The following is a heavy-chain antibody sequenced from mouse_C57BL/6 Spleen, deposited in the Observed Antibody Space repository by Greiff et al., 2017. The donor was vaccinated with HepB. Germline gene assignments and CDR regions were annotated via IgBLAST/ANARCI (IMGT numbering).Heavy chain of an antibody. D-gene: IGHD2-2*01. CDR1: GYTFTSYW. CDR2: IYPGNSDT. CDR3: TSATMVTTRDYFDY. J-gene: IGHJ2*01. V-gene: IGHV1-5*01. Sequence: VQLQQSGTVLARPGASVKMSCKTSGYTFTSYWMHWVKQRPGQGLEWIGAIYPGNSDTSYNQKFKGKAKLTAVTSASTAYMELSSLTNEDSAVYYCTSATMVTTRDYFDYWGQGTTLTVSS.